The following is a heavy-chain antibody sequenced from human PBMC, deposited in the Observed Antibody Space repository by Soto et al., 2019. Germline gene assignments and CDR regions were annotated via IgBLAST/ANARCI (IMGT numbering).Heavy chain of an antibody. CDR3: VRARRPSIAAADFWFDP. V-gene: IGHV4-59*01. CDR1: GASISSYH. CDR2: INYSGST. Sequence: SETLSLTCTVSGASISSYHWSWIRQPPGKRLEWIGHINYSGSTNYNPSLKSRVSISLDTSKNQFSLKLSSVTAADTAVYYCVRARRPSIAAADFWFDPWGQGTLVTVSS. D-gene: IGHD6-13*01. J-gene: IGHJ5*02.